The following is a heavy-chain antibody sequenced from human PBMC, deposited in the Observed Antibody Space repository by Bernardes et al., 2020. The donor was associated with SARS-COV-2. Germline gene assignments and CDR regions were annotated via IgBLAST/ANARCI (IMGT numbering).Heavy chain of an antibody. V-gene: IGHV3-53*01. CDR3: ARGKYYETRPAGGYGMDV. CDR1: GFTVSNYY. D-gene: IGHD3-16*01. J-gene: IGHJ6*02. Sequence: GGSLRLSCAVSGFTVSNYYMAWVRQAPGKGLEWVSVLYAGGGITYYPDSVKGRFTISRDNPKNTLYLEINSLRDEDTAVYYCARGKYYETRPAGGYGMDVWGHGTTVTVSS. CDR2: LYAGGGIT.